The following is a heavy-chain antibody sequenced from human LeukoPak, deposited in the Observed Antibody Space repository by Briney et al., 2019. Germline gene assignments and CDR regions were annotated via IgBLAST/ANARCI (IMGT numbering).Heavy chain of an antibody. CDR3: AKDVYRQIVVVTAEGN. D-gene: IGHD2-21*02. CDR2: ISGSGGST. Sequence: PGGSLRLSCAASGFTFSGYAMSWVRQAPGKGLEWVSAISGSGGSTYYADSVKGRFTISRDNSKNTLYLQMNSLRAEDTAVYYCAKDVYRQIVVVTAEGNWGQGTLVTVSS. CDR1: GFTFSGYA. V-gene: IGHV3-23*01. J-gene: IGHJ4*02.